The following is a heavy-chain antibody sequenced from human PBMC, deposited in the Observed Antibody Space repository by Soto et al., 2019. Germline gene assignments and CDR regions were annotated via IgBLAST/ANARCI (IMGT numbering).Heavy chain of an antibody. Sequence: VGSLRLSCAASGFTFSDYYMSWIRQAPGKGLEWVSYISSSSSYTNYADSVKGRFTISRDNAKNSLYLQMNSLRAEDTAVYYCARREMATIDAFDIWGQGTMVTVSS. V-gene: IGHV3-11*06. J-gene: IGHJ3*02. CDR3: ARREMATIDAFDI. CDR2: ISSSSSYT. D-gene: IGHD5-12*01. CDR1: GFTFSDYY.